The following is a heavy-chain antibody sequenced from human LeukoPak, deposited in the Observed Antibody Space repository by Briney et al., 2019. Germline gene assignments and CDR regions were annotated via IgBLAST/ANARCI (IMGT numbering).Heavy chain of an antibody. CDR3: ARDRGWAGYTYGFYY. CDR1: GGTFSSYA. J-gene: IGHJ4*02. Sequence: SVKVSCKASGGTFSSYAIGWVRQAPGQGLEWMGGIIPIFGTANYAQKFQGRVTITADESTSTAYMELSSLRSEDTAVYYCARDRGWAGYTYGFYYWGQGTLVTVSS. V-gene: IGHV1-69*13. CDR2: IIPIFGTA. D-gene: IGHD5-18*01.